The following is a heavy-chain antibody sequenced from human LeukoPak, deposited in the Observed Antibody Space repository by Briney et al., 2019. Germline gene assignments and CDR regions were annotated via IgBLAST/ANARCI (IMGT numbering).Heavy chain of an antibody. V-gene: IGHV4-38-2*01. CDR3: ARFYYDSSGYPTWGAFDI. CDR1: GYSISSGYY. CDR2: IYHSGST. J-gene: IGHJ3*02. Sequence: SETLSLTCAVSGYSISSGYYWGWIRQPPGKGLEWIGSIYHSGSTNYNPSLKSRVTISVDTSKNQFSLKLSSVTAADTAVYYCARFYYDSSGYPTWGAFDIWGQGTMVTVSS. D-gene: IGHD3-22*01.